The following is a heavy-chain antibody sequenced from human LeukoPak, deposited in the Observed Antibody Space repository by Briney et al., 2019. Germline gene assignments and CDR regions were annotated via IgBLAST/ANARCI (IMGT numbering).Heavy chain of an antibody. CDR2: IYSGGST. CDR1: GFTVSSNS. V-gene: IGHV3-53*01. Sequence: PGGSLRLSCAASGFTVSSNSMHWVRQAPGKGLQWVSVIYSGGSTYYADSVKGRFTISRDNSKNTLYLQMNSLRAEDTAVYYCARENNFGSGMDVWGQGTTVTVSS. D-gene: IGHD3-10*01. CDR3: ARENNFGSGMDV. J-gene: IGHJ6*02.